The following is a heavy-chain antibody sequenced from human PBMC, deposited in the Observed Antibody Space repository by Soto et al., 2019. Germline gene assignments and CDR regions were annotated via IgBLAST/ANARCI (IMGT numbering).Heavy chain of an antibody. J-gene: IGHJ4*02. CDR3: ARAPRGNYYFDY. D-gene: IGHD1-26*01. V-gene: IGHV3-72*01. CDR1: GFTFSDHY. Sequence: EVPLVESGGGLVQPGGSLRLSCAASGFTFSDHYMDWVRQAPGKGLEWVARIRNKANTYTPEYAASVKARFTISRDDSKNSLYLQMNSLKTEDTAVYYCARAPRGNYYFDYWGQGTLVTVSS. CDR2: IRNKANTYTP.